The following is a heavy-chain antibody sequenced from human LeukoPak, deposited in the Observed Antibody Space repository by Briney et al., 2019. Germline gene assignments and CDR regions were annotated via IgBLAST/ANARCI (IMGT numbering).Heavy chain of an antibody. CDR3: ARRVVATIYYYYGMDV. J-gene: IGHJ6*02. V-gene: IGHV4-61*01. D-gene: IGHD5-12*01. Sequence: PSETLSLTCTASGGSVSSGSYYWSWIRQPPGKGLEWIGYIYYSGSTNYNPSLKSRVTISVDTSKNQFSLKLSSVTAADTAVYYCARRVVATIYYYYGMDVWGQGTTVTVSS. CDR1: GGSVSSGSYY. CDR2: IYYSGST.